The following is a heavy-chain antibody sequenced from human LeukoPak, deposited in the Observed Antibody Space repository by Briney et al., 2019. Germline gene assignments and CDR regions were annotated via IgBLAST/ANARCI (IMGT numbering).Heavy chain of an antibody. CDR2: IYYSGST. J-gene: IGHJ4*02. Sequence: SETLSLTCAVYGGSFSGYYWSWIRQPPGKGLEWIGYIYYSGSTNYNPSLKSRVTISVDTSKNQFSLKLSSVTAADTAVYYCARVDEWELLIDYWGQGTLVTVSS. CDR1: GGSFSGYY. CDR3: ARVDEWELLIDY. V-gene: IGHV4-59*01. D-gene: IGHD1-26*01.